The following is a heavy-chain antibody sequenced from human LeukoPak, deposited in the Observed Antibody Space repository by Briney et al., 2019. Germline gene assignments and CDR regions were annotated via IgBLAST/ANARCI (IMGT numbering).Heavy chain of an antibody. Sequence: GGSLRLSCAASGFTLTNYSMNWVRQAPGKGLEWMSYISSGGSTTYYADSVKGRFTISRDNSKNTLYLQMNSLRAEDTAVYYCAKDIISWASGYSGYDNWGQGTLVAVSS. CDR2: ISSGGSTT. V-gene: IGHV3-48*01. CDR3: AKDIISWASGYSGYDN. D-gene: IGHD5-12*01. J-gene: IGHJ4*02. CDR1: GFTLTNYS.